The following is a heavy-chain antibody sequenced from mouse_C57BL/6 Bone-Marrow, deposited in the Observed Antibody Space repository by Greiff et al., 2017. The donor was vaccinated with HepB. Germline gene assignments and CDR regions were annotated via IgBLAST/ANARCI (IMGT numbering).Heavy chain of an antibody. D-gene: IGHD1-1*01. Sequence: QVQLQQSGPELVKPGASVKISCKASGYAFSSSWMNWVKQRPGKGLEWIGRIYPGDGDTNYNGKFKGKATLTADKSSSTAYIQLSSLTSEDSAVYFCARLRHYYGSSFAWFAYWGQGTLVTVSA. V-gene: IGHV1-82*01. CDR3: ARLRHYYGSSFAWFAY. J-gene: IGHJ3*01. CDR1: GYAFSSSW. CDR2: IYPGDGDT.